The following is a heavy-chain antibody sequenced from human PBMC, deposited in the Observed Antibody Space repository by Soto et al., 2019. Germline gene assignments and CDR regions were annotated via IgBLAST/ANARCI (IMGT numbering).Heavy chain of an antibody. CDR2: IRSKAFGETP. CDR3: AREDHRYCSSASCYGGDY. Sequence: GGSLRLSCTTSGFTFGDYAMSWFRQAPGKGLEWVGFIRSKAFGETPEYAASVKGRFTISRDDSKGIAYLQMNSLKTEDTAVYYCAREDHRYCSSASCYGGDYWGQGTLVTVSS. CDR1: GFTFGDYA. D-gene: IGHD2-2*01. V-gene: IGHV3-49*03. J-gene: IGHJ4*02.